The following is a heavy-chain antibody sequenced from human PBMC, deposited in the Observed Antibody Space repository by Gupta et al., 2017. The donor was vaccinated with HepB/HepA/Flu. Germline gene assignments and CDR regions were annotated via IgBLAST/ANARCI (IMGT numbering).Heavy chain of an antibody. D-gene: IGHD6-19*01. J-gene: IGHJ6*02. CDR3: ARERHSAVASYGMDV. Sequence: EVQLVESGVGLVQPGGSLTLSCAASGFTFSSSEMNWVRQAPGKGLEWVSYISSSGSTIYYADAVKGRFTISRDNAKNSLYLQMNSLRAEDTAVYYCARERHSAVASYGMDVWGQGTTVTVSS. CDR1: GFTFSSSE. V-gene: IGHV3-48*03. CDR2: ISSSGSTI.